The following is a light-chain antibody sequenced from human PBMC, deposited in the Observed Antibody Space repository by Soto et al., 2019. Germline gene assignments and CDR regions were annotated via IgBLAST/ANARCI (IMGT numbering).Light chain of an antibody. CDR3: SSYTTSSSYV. V-gene: IGLV2-14*01. Sequence: QSVLNQPASVSGSPGQSIAISCSGTSSDVGAYNYVSWYQQHSGKAPKLMIYDVNYRPSGISDRFSASKSGNTATLTISRLQAEDEADYYCSSYTTSSSYVFGSGTKVTV. CDR1: SSDVGAYNY. J-gene: IGLJ1*01. CDR2: DVN.